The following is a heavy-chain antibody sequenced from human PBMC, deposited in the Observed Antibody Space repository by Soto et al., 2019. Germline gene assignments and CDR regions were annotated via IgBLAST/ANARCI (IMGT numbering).Heavy chain of an antibody. CDR3: AKDSGYNYGYFRWFDP. Sequence: SETLSLTCTVSGGSISGYYWSWIRQPPGKGLEWIGYIYYSGSTSYNPSLKSRLTISVDTSKNQFSLRLTSVTAADTAVYYCAKDSGYNYGYFRWFDPWGQGTLVTVSS. CDR2: IYYSGST. CDR1: GGSISGYY. J-gene: IGHJ5*02. D-gene: IGHD5-18*01. V-gene: IGHV4-59*01.